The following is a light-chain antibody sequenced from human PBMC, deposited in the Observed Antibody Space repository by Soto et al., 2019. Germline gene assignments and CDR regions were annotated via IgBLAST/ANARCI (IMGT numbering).Light chain of an antibody. CDR3: QRYNSYWT. CDR1: QSISSW. Sequence: DIQMTQSPSTLSASVGDRVTITCRASQSISSWLAWYQQKPGKAPKLLIYDASSLESGVPSRFSGSGSGTEFILTISSLQPDDFATYSCQRYNSYWTFGQGTKV. V-gene: IGKV1-5*01. J-gene: IGKJ1*01. CDR2: DAS.